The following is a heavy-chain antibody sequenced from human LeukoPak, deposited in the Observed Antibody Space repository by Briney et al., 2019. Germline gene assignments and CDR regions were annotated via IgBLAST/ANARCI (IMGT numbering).Heavy chain of an antibody. Sequence: GGSLRLSCAASGFTFSSYAMSWVRQAPGKGLEWVSAISGSGGSTYYADSVKGRFTISRDNAKNSLYLQMNSLRAEDTAVYYCARMGYYYDSSGYYYYWFDPWGQGTLVTVSS. CDR2: ISGSGGST. CDR3: ARMGYYYDSSGYYYYWFDP. CDR1: GFTFSSYA. V-gene: IGHV3-23*01. D-gene: IGHD3-22*01. J-gene: IGHJ5*02.